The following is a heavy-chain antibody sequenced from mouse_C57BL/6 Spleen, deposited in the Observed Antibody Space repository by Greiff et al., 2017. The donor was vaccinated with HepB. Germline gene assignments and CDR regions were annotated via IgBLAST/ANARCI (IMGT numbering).Heavy chain of an antibody. Sequence: VQLKQPGAELVRPGTSVKLSCKASGYTFTSYWMHWVKQRPGQGLEWIGVIDPSDSYTNYNQKFKGKATLTVDTSSSTAYMQLSSLTSEDSAVYYCASDGKEGFDYWGQGTTLTVSS. CDR3: ASDGKEGFDY. J-gene: IGHJ2*01. D-gene: IGHD2-1*01. CDR2: IDPSDSYT. V-gene: IGHV1-59*01. CDR1: GYTFTSYW.